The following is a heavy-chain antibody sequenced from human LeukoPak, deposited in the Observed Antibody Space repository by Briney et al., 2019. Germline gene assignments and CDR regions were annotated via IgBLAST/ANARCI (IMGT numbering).Heavy chain of an antibody. J-gene: IGHJ6*03. CDR2: VSPPGGGT. CDR1: GFTFSNHG. Sequence: PGGSLRLSCAASGFTFSNHGMNWVRQARGKGLEWLSGVSPPGGGTYYADSVKGRFTISRDDSKNTLSLQMNSLRVEDTAVYYCAKSRLGYYYMDVWGKGTTVTISS. V-gene: IGHV3-23*01. CDR3: AKSRLGYYYMDV.